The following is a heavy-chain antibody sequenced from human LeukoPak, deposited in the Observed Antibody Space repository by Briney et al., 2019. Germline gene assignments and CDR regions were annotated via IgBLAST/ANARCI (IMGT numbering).Heavy chain of an antibody. CDR2: IYHSGST. CDR1: GGSISSGGYS. CDR3: ARVVIDGRGWHNNDAFDI. Sequence: PSETLSLTCAVSGGSISSGGYSWSWIRQPPGKGLEWIGYIYHSGSTYYNPSLKSRVTISVDRSKNQFSLKLSSVTAADTAVYYCARVVIDGRGWHNNDAFDIWGQGTMVTVSS. D-gene: IGHD6-19*01. J-gene: IGHJ3*02. V-gene: IGHV4-30-2*01.